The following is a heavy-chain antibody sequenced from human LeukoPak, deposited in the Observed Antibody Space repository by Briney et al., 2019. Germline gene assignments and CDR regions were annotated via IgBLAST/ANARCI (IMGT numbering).Heavy chain of an antibody. CDR1: GFTVSSNY. CDR3: ARDRYSMSSAFDY. V-gene: IGHV3-53*01. D-gene: IGHD6-6*01. J-gene: IGHJ4*02. CDR2: IYSGGST. Sequence: PGGSLRLSCAASGFTVSSNYMSWVRQAPGKGLEWVSVIYSGGSTYYADSVKGRFTISRDNAKTSLYLQMNSLRAEDTAVYYCARDRYSMSSAFDYWGQGTLVTVSS.